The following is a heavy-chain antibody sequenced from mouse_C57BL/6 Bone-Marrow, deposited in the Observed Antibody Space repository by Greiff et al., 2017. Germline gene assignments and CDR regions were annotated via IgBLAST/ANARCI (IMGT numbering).Heavy chain of an antibody. Sequence: VQLVESGAELVRPGTSVKLSCKASGYSFTHFWMNWVKQRPGQGLEWLAMIHPSDSETWLNQKFKDRAKLTVDKSSNTAYMQLASPTSEDSAVYYCARTLYGSRNYFDYWGQGTALTVSS. CDR1: GYSFTHFW. D-gene: IGHD1-1*01. CDR3: ARTLYGSRNYFDY. CDR2: IHPSDSET. V-gene: IGHV1-61*01. J-gene: IGHJ2*01.